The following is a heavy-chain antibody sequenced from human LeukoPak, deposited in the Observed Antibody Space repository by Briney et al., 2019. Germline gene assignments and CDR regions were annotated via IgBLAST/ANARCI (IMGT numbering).Heavy chain of an antibody. D-gene: IGHD3-10*01. Sequence: PGGSLRLSCAASRFTFSSYVMGWVRQAPGKGLECVSAISGSGRSTYYADSVKGRFTISREDSKNTLYLQMNILRAEDTAIYYCARVSGNIQIWPQPLGDGMDVWGQGTTVTVSS. V-gene: IGHV3-23*01. J-gene: IGHJ6*02. CDR2: ISGSGRST. CDR1: RFTFSSYV. CDR3: ARVSGNIQIWPQPLGDGMDV.